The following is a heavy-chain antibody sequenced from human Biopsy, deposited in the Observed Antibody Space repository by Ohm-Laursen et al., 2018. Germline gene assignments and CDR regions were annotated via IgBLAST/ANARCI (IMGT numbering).Heavy chain of an antibody. CDR1: GFTFTDYD. J-gene: IGHJ6*02. CDR3: ARNVRLEMTDHSGVTTYSRYFAMDA. D-gene: IGHD1-1*01. V-gene: IGHV3-11*01. Sequence: SLRLSCTASGFTFTDYDISWVRHVPGQGLEWFALISPSSTTIYYADSVRGRFFISGDDAKNSVSLEMSSLRADDTALYFCARNVRLEMTDHSGVTTYSRYFAMDAWGRGTTVTVSS. CDR2: ISPSSTTI.